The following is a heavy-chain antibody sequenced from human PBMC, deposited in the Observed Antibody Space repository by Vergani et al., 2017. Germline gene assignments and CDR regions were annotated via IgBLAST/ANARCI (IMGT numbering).Heavy chain of an antibody. CDR3: ARDLNEAAAGTLTYYFDY. CDR1: GFTFSSYA. CDR2: ISYDGTDK. Sequence: QVQLVESGGGVVQPGRSLRLSCAASGFTFSSYAMHWVRQAPGKGLEWVAVISYDGTDKYYTDSVKGRFTISRDNSKNTLYLQMNSLRPDDTAVYYCARDLNEAAAGTLTYYFDYWGQGTLVTVSS. D-gene: IGHD6-13*01. J-gene: IGHJ4*02. V-gene: IGHV3-30*10.